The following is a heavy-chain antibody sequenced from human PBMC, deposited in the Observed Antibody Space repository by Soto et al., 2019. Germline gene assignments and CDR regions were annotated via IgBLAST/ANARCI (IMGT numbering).Heavy chain of an antibody. J-gene: IGHJ6*02. CDR1: GFTVSTNY. CDR3: ATTGMGLTLSYYYHGMDV. V-gene: IGHV3-66*01. CDR2: MFYGGST. D-gene: IGHD2-15*01. Sequence: EVQLVESGGGLVQPGGSLRLSCAASGFTVSTNYMTWVRQAPGKGLEWVSVMFYGGSTYYAASVKGRFTISRDDSKNTLYLQMNGLRAEDTAVYYCATTGMGLTLSYYYHGMDVWCQGTRVTVSS.